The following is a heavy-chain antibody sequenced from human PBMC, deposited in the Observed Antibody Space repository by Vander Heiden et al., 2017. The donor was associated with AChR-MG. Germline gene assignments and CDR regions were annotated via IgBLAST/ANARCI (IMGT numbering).Heavy chain of an antibody. V-gene: IGHV1-46*03. D-gene: IGHD1-26*01. CDR3: ARELTGSFYFDF. J-gene: IGHJ4*02. Sequence: QVQLVQSGAEVKKPGASLKVSCKTHGFTFTNYHMHWVRQAPGQGLEWVGTINPSLDSTHYAQKFQGRVRMTRDTSTKTVYMDMTSLRPEDTAVYFCARELTGSFYFDFWGQGSLVTVSS. CDR2: INPSLDST. CDR1: GFTFTNYH.